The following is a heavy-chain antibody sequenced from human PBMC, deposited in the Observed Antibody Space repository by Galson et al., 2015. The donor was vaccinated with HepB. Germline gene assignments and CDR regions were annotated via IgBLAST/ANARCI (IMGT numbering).Heavy chain of an antibody. J-gene: IGHJ4*02. Sequence: SVKVSCKASGYTFTSYAMHRVRQAPGQRLEWMGWINAGNGNTKYSQKFQGRVTITRDTSASTAYMELSSLRSEDTAVYYCARAPSVGATTDLVDYWGQGTLVTVSS. V-gene: IGHV1-3*01. D-gene: IGHD1-26*01. CDR3: ARAPSVGATTDLVDY. CDR2: INAGNGNT. CDR1: GYTFTSYA.